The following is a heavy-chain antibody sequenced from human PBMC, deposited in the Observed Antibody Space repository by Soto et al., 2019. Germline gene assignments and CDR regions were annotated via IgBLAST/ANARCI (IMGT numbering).Heavy chain of an antibody. CDR1: GFIFSTYA. V-gene: IGHV3-23*01. Sequence: GGSLRLSCAASGFIFSTYAMNWVRQAPGKGLEYVSAISGSGGSTYYAESVRGRFTISRDNSINTLYLQMSRLRTEDTAVYYCAHPRGYGVFDAVDIWGQETMVTVSS. CDR2: ISGSGGST. D-gene: IGHD4-17*01. CDR3: AHPRGYGVFDAVDI. J-gene: IGHJ3*02.